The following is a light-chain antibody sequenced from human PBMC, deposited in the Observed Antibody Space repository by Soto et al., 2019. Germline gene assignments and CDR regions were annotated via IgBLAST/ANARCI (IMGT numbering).Light chain of an antibody. CDR2: DAS. CDR1: ESVSTY. J-gene: IGKJ4*01. V-gene: IGKV3-11*01. Sequence: EIVLTQSPATLSLSPGERATLSCRASESVSTYLAWYQQKPGQAPRLLMYDASNRVAGIPGRFSGSRSGTDFTLTISGLEPEDFAVYYCQQRSNWPLTFGGGTKVDIK. CDR3: QQRSNWPLT.